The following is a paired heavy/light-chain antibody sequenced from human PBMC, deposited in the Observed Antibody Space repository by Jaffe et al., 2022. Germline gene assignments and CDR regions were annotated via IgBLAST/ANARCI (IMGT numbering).Light chain of an antibody. V-gene: IGKV3-11*01. Sequence: EIVLTQSPATLSLSPGERATLSCRASQSVSSYLAWYQQKPGQAPRLLIYDASNRATGIPARFSGSGSGTDFTLTISSLEPEDFAVYYCQQRSNWPRATFGGGTKVEIK. J-gene: IGKJ4*01. CDR2: DAS. CDR3: QQRSNWPRAT. CDR1: QSVSSY.
Heavy chain of an antibody. Sequence: EVQLVESGGGLVQPGRSLRLSCTASGFTFGDYAMSWVRQAPGKGLEWVGFIRSKAYGGTTEYAASVKGRFTISRDDSKSIAYLQMNSLKTEDTAVYYCTRDGNGFYYYGSGSSSPAEYFQHWGQGTLVTVSS. CDR2: IRSKAYGGTT. V-gene: IGHV3-49*04. J-gene: IGHJ1*01. D-gene: IGHD3-10*01. CDR3: TRDGNGFYYYGSGSSSPAEYFQH. CDR1: GFTFGDYA.